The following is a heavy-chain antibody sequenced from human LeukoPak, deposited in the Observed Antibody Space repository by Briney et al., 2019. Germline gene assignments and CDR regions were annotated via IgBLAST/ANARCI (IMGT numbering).Heavy chain of an antibody. V-gene: IGHV1-18*01. Sequence: ASVKVSRKTSGYTFTTYDINWVRQAPGQGLEWMGRISAYNGYTNYGQKFQGRVAMTTDTSTNTAYMELRSLRSDDTAVYYCARVGTGTRSFDSWGQGTLVIVSS. CDR1: GYTFTTYD. J-gene: IGHJ4*02. D-gene: IGHD1/OR15-1a*01. CDR2: ISAYNGYT. CDR3: ARVGTGTRSFDS.